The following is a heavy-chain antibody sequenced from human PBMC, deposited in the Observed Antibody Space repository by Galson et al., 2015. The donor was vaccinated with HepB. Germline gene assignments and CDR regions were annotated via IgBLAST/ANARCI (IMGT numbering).Heavy chain of an antibody. Sequence: SLRLSCAASGFTFSSYAMHWVRQAPGKGLEWAAVISYDGSNKYYADSVKGRFTISRDNSKNTLYLQMNSLRAEDTAVYYCARDGGEKYYYDSSGYYTRPVGYFDYWGQGTLVTVSS. V-gene: IGHV3-30-3*01. J-gene: IGHJ4*02. D-gene: IGHD3-22*01. CDR3: ARDGGEKYYYDSSGYYTRPVGYFDY. CDR2: ISYDGSNK. CDR1: GFTFSSYA.